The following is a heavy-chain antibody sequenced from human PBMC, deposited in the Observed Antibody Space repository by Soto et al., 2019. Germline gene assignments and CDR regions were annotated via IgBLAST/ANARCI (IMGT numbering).Heavy chain of an antibody. Sequence: GASVKVSCKASGYTFTSYYMHWVRQAPGQGLEWMGIINPSGGSTSYAQKFQGRVTMTRDTSTSTVYMELSSLRSEDTAVYYCARDHSHYGYYYYGMDVWGQGTTVTVSS. J-gene: IGHJ6*02. D-gene: IGHD4-4*01. V-gene: IGHV1-46*01. CDR2: INPSGGST. CDR3: ARDHSHYGYYYYGMDV. CDR1: GYTFTSYY.